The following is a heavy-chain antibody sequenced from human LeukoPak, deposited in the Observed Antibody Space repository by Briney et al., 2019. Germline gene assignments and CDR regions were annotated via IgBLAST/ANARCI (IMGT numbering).Heavy chain of an antibody. CDR1: GYSFTSYW. CDR3: ARLSYRAAAGTPDAFDI. V-gene: IGHV5-51*01. D-gene: IGHD6-13*01. J-gene: IGHJ3*02. Sequence: GESLKISCKGSGYSFTSYWIGWERQMPGKGLEWMGIIYPGDSDTRYSPSFQGQVTISADKSISTAYLQWSSLKASDTAMYYCARLSYRAAAGTPDAFDIWGQGTMVTVSS. CDR2: IYPGDSDT.